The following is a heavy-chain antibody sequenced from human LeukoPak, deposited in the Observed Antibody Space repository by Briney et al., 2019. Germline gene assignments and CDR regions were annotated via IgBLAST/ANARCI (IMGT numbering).Heavy chain of an antibody. CDR2: TSDRGDYT. CDR1: GFTFSSYS. V-gene: IGHV3-23*01. J-gene: IGHJ4*02. Sequence: GGSLRLSCAASGFTFSSYSMSWVRQAPGKGLEWVSGTSDRGDYTYYADSVKGRFTISRDNSKNTLYLQMNSLRGEDTAVYHCAKGDSSVLFDYWGQGSLVTVSS. D-gene: IGHD6-19*01. CDR3: AKGDSSVLFDY.